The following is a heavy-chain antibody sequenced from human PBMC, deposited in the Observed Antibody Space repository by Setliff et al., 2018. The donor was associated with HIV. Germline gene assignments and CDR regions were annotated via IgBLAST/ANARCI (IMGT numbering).Heavy chain of an antibody. CDR1: GFTFRSYA. J-gene: IGHJ4*02. CDR2: IVGSGGST. V-gene: IGHV3-23*01. Sequence: GGSLRLSCAASGFTFRSYAMNWVRQAPGKGLEWVSAIVGSGGSTYHADSVKGRFTISRDNSKNTLYLQMNSLGAEDTAVYYCAISRTYSSGPLSVWGQGTLVTAAS. CDR3: AISRTYSSGPLSV. D-gene: IGHD6-19*01.